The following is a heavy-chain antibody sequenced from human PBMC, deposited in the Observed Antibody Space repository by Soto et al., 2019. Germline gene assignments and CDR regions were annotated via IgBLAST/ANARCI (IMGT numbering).Heavy chain of an antibody. Sequence: QVQLVQSGAEVKKPGASVKVSCKASGYTFTSYGISWVRQAPGQGLEWMGWISAYNGNTNYAQKLQGRVTMTTDTSPSTAYMELRRLRSDDTAGDYCARYTLSGDHNPLDYWGQGTLVTGSS. V-gene: IGHV1-18*01. CDR2: ISAYNGNT. CDR1: GYTFTSYG. CDR3: ARYTLSGDHNPLDY. D-gene: IGHD3-9*01. J-gene: IGHJ4*02.